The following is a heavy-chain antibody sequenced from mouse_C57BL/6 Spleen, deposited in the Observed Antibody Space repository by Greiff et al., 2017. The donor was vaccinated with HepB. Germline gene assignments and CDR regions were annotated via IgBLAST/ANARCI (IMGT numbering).Heavy chain of an antibody. J-gene: IGHJ3*01. V-gene: IGHV14-4*01. D-gene: IGHD1-1*01. Sequence: EVQLQQSGAELVRPGASVKLSCTASGFNIKDDYMHWVKQRPEQGLEWIGWIDPENGDTEYASKFQGKATITADTSSNTAYLQLSSLTSEDTAVYYCTRLRSWFAYWGQRTLVTVSA. CDR3: TRLRSWFAY. CDR2: IDPENGDT. CDR1: GFNIKDDY.